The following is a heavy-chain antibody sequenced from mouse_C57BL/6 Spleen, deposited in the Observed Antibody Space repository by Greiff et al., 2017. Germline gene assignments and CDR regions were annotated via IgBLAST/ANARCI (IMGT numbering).Heavy chain of an antibody. V-gene: IGHV1-82*01. D-gene: IGHD1-2*01. Sequence: QVQLQQSGPELVKPGASVKISCKASGYAFSSSWMNWVKQRPGKGLEWIGRIYPGDGDTNYNGKFKGKATLTADKSSSTAYMQLSSLAAEDSAVSFCARGYYGHAMDYWGQGTSVTVSS. CDR3: ARGYYGHAMDY. CDR1: GYAFSSSW. CDR2: IYPGDGDT. J-gene: IGHJ4*01.